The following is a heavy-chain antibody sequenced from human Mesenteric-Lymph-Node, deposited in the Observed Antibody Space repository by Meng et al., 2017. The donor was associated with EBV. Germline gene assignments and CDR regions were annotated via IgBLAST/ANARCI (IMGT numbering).Heavy chain of an antibody. V-gene: IGHV4-30-2*01. CDR2: IYHSGST. Sequence: QLPLQESGSGLVKSSQTLSLTCAVSGGSISSGGYSWSWIRQPPGKGLEWIGYIYHSGSTYYNPSLKSRVTIIVDRSKNQFSLKLSSVTAADTAVYYCARGGGEYSGYDPKWLDPWGQGTLVTVSS. D-gene: IGHD5-12*01. CDR3: ARGGGEYSGYDPKWLDP. J-gene: IGHJ5*02. CDR1: GGSISSGGYS.